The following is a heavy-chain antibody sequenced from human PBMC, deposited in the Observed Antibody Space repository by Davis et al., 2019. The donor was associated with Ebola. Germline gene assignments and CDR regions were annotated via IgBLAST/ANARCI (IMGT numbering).Heavy chain of an antibody. Sequence: AASVKVSCKASGGTFSSYAISWVRQAPGQGLEWMGGIIPIFGTANYAQKFQGRVTITADESTSTAYMELSSLRSEDTAVYYCARSDYDFWSSYQYYYYYGMDVWGQGTTVTVSS. V-gene: IGHV1-69*13. CDR3: ARSDYDFWSSYQYYYYYGMDV. D-gene: IGHD3-3*01. CDR2: IIPIFGTA. CDR1: GGTFSSYA. J-gene: IGHJ6*02.